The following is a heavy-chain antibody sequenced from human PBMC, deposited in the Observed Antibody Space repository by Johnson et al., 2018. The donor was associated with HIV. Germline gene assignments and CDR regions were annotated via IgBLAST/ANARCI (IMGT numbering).Heavy chain of an antibody. CDR3: AKPLGGRDTAMVAIGFDI. D-gene: IGHD5-18*01. CDR2: IPPRAAAI. V-gene: IGHV3-48*01. J-gene: IGHJ3*02. Sequence: VQLVESGGGVVQPGGSLRLSCAASGFTFSSYGMHWVRQAPGKGLEWVSYIPPRAAAIHYADSVTGRFPISRDNAKNSLYLQVNSLRAEDTAVYYCAKPLGGRDTAMVAIGFDIGGQGTMLTVSS. CDR1: GFTFSSYG.